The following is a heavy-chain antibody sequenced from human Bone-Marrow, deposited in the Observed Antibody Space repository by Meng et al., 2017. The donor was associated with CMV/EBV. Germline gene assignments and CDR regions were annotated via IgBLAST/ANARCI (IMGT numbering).Heavy chain of an antibody. CDR3: ARDRKVPAAPYAFDI. D-gene: IGHD2-2*01. CDR2: ISGSGGST. Sequence: GESLKISCAASGFTFSSYAMSWVRQAPGKGLEWVSAISGSGGSTYYADSVKGRFTISRDNSKNTLYLQMNSLRAEDTAVYYCARDRKVPAAPYAFDIWGQGTMVTVSS. CDR1: GFTFSSYA. J-gene: IGHJ3*02. V-gene: IGHV3-23*01.